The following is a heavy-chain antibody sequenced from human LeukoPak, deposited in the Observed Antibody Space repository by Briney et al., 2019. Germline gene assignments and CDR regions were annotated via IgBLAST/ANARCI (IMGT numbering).Heavy chain of an antibody. CDR3: ARGRPGDYFDY. D-gene: IGHD6-25*01. CDR1: GYTFTGYF. J-gene: IGHJ4*02. CDR2: INPSSGGT. V-gene: IGHV1-2*02. Sequence: ASVKVSCKASGYTFTGYFIHWVRQAPGQGLEWMGWINPSSGGTSYLQSFQGRVTMTRDTSISTAYMDLSRLRSDDTAVYYCARGRPGDYFDYWGQGTLVTVSS.